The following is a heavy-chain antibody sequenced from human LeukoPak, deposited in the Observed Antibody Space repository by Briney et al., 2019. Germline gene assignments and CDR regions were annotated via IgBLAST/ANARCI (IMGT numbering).Heavy chain of an antibody. D-gene: IGHD1-26*01. CDR1: GYTFSNYY. CDR3: ARGLGSGSYYGY. J-gene: IGHJ4*02. V-gene: IGHV1-46*01. Sequence: GASVKVSCKASGYTFSNYYMHWVRQAPGQGLEWMGIINPSGGSTSYAQKFQGRITMTRDTSTSTVYMELSSLRSEDTAVYYCARGLGSGSYYGYWGQGTLVTVSS. CDR2: INPSGGST.